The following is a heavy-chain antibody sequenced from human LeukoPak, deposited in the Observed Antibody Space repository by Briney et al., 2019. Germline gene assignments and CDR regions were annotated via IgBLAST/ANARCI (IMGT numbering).Heavy chain of an antibody. V-gene: IGHV5-51*01. CDR3: ASTTYYYDSSGYSYFDY. J-gene: IGHJ4*02. Sequence: GESLKFSCKGSGYSFTSYWIGWVRQMPGKGLEWMGIIYPGDSDTRYSPSFQGQVTISADKSISTAYLQWSSLKASDTAMYYCASTTYYYDSSGYSYFDYWGQGTLVTVSS. CDR2: IYPGDSDT. CDR1: GYSFTSYW. D-gene: IGHD3-22*01.